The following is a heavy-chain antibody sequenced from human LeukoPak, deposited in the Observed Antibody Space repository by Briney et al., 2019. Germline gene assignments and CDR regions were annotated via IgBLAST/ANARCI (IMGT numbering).Heavy chain of an antibody. Sequence: SETLSLTCTVSGGSLSSYYWNWIRQPAGKGLEWIGRIYTSGSTTYNPSLKSRVTISGDTSENQFSLRLSSVTAADTAVYYCARASYSYDISGWVPFDYWGQGTLVTVSS. V-gene: IGHV4-4*07. CDR3: ARASYSYDISGWVPFDY. CDR2: IYTSGST. CDR1: GGSLSSYY. D-gene: IGHD3-22*01. J-gene: IGHJ4*02.